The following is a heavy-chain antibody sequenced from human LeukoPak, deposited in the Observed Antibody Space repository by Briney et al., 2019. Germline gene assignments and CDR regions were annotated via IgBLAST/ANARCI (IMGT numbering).Heavy chain of an antibody. Sequence: HPGGSLRLSCAASGFTFSSYAMSWVRQAPGKGLEWVSAISWNSGSIGYADSVKGRFTISRDNAKNSLYLQMNSLRAEDTALYYCANEREYPSSQKGVGYWGQGTLVTVSS. CDR3: ANEREYPSSQKGVGY. CDR2: ISWNSGSI. CDR1: GFTFSSYA. D-gene: IGHD6-13*01. V-gene: IGHV3-9*01. J-gene: IGHJ4*02.